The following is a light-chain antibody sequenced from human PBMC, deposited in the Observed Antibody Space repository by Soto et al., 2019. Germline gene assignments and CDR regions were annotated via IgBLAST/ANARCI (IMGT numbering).Light chain of an antibody. J-gene: IGKJ3*01. CDR2: WAS. CDR1: QSILYSSNNKNY. V-gene: IGKV4-1*01. CDR3: QQHYSTPFT. Sequence: DIVMTQSPDSLAVSLGERATINCKSSQSILYSSNNKNYLTWYQQKPGQPPKLLIYWASTRESGVPDRFSGSGSGTDFTLTISSLQAEDAAVYYCQQHYSTPFTFGPGTKVDIK.